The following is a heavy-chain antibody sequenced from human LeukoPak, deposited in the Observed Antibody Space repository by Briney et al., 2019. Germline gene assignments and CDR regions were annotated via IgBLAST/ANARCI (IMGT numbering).Heavy chain of an antibody. J-gene: IGHJ3*02. Sequence: GGSLRLSCAASGFTVSSNYMSWVRQAPGKGLEWVSVIYSGGSTYYADSVKGRFTISRDNSKNTLYLQMNSLRAEDTAVYYCARDRGSDAFDIWGQGTMVTVSS. CDR3: ARDRGSDAFDI. V-gene: IGHV3-53*01. D-gene: IGHD3-10*01. CDR2: IYSGGST. CDR1: GFTVSSNY.